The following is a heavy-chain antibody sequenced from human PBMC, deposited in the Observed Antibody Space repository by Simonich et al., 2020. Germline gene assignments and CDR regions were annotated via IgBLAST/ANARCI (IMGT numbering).Heavy chain of an antibody. V-gene: IGHV4-59*08. CDR2: INYSGST. CDR3: ARHDRWLQFYFDY. CDR1: GGSISSYY. J-gene: IGHJ4*02. D-gene: IGHD5-12*01. Sequence: QVQLQESGPGLVKPSETLSLTCTVSGGSISSYYWSWIRQPPGKGLEWIGYINYSGSTNYNPSLKSRVTISVDTSKNQFSRKLSSVTAADTAVYYCARHDRWLQFYFDYWGQGTLVTVSS.